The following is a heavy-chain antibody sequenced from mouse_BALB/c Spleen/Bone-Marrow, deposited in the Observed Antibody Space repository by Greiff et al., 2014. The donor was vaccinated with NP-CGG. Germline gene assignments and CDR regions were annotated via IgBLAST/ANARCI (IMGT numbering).Heavy chain of an antibody. D-gene: IGHD2-4*01. J-gene: IGHJ3*01. CDR2: IYPGNSDT. Sequence: VQLQQSGTVLARPGASVKMSCKASGYTFTSYWMHWVKQRPGKGLEWIGAIYPGNSDTSYNQKFKGKAKLTAVTSTSTAYMELSSLTNEDSAVYYCTRVITTGSAWFAYWGQGTLVTVSA. V-gene: IGHV1-5*01. CDR1: GYTFTSYW. CDR3: TRVITTGSAWFAY.